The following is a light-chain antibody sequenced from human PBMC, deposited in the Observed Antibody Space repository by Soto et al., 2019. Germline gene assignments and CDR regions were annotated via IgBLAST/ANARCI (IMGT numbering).Light chain of an antibody. Sequence: QSALTQPASVSRSPGQSITISCTGTSSDVGGYNYVSWYQQHPGKAPKLMIYDVSNRPSGVSNRFSGSKSGNTASLTISVLQAEDEADYYCSSYTSSSTLVFGTGTKVTVL. CDR2: DVS. J-gene: IGLJ1*01. CDR1: SSDVGGYNY. V-gene: IGLV2-14*01. CDR3: SSYTSSSTLV.